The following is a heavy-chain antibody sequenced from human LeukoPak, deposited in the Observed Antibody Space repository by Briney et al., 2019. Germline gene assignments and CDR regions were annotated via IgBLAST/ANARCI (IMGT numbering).Heavy chain of an antibody. V-gene: IGHV3-21*01. CDR1: GFTFSSYS. Sequence: PGGSLRLSCAASGFTFSSYSMNWVRHSPGKGLEWVSSISGGSRHIYYADSVKGRFTISRDNAKSSLYLQMNSLRAEDTAVYYCAKVLRGEFSCLDYWGQGTLVNVSS. D-gene: IGHD3-16*02. CDR2: ISGGSRHI. J-gene: IGHJ4*02. CDR3: AKVLRGEFSCLDY.